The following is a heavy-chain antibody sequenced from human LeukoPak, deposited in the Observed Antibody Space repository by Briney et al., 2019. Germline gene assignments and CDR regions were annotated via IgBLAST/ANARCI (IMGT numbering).Heavy chain of an antibody. V-gene: IGHV4-39*01. CDR2: IYYSGRS. CDR1: GLSLSSTSYC. CDR3: VAEEYGTGSYYKSAF. Sequence: SETLSLTCTLAGLSLSSTSYCWGWIRQPPGKGPEWIGSIYYSGRSYYNPSLESRVTVSTDRSKTLCSLKLTSVTAADTAVYYCVAEEYGTGSYYKSAFWGKGALVTVSS. J-gene: IGHJ4*02. D-gene: IGHD3-10*01.